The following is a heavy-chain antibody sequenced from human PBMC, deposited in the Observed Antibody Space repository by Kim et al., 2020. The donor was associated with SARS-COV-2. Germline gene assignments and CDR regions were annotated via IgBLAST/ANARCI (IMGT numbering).Heavy chain of an antibody. CDR2: IYYSGST. J-gene: IGHJ4*02. Sequence: SETLSLTCTVSGGSISSSSYYWGWIRQPPGKGLEWIGSIYYSGSTYYNPSLKSRVTISVDTSKNQFSLKLSSVTAADTAVYYCARDLYSSSWPLFDYWGQGTLVTVSS. D-gene: IGHD6-13*01. V-gene: IGHV4-39*02. CDR3: ARDLYSSSWPLFDY. CDR1: GGSISSSSYY.